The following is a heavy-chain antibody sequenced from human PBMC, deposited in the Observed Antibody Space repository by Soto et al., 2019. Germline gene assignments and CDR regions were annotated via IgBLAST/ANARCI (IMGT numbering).Heavy chain of an antibody. D-gene: IGHD6-19*01. V-gene: IGHV3-30*18. CDR2: ISYDGSNK. J-gene: IGHJ3*01. CDR3: AKDAGIAVAGTLLSF. Sequence: QVQLVESGGGVVQPGRSLRLSCAASGFIFSSYGMHWVRQAPGKGLEWVAVISYDGSNKYYADSVKGRFTISRDNSKNTLYLQMNSLRAEDTAVYYCAKDAGIAVAGTLLSFWGQGTMVTVSS. CDR1: GFIFSSYG.